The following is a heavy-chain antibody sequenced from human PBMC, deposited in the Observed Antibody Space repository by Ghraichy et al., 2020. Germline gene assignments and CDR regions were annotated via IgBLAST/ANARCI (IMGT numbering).Heavy chain of an antibody. V-gene: IGHV3-30*02. CDR1: GFTFSNYD. Sequence: GGSLRLSCAASGFTFSNYDMHWVRQAPGKGLEWVAFIRFDGSNKYYADSVKGRFTISRDNSKNTLYLQMNSLRAEDTATYYCANFYDFWTGSASFGMDVWGQGTTVTVSS. CDR3: ANFYDFWTGSASFGMDV. CDR2: IRFDGSNK. J-gene: IGHJ6*02. D-gene: IGHD3-3*01.